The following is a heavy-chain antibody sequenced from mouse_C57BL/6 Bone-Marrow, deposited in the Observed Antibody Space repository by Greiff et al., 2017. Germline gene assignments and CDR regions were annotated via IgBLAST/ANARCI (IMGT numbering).Heavy chain of an antibody. D-gene: IGHD2-5*01. Sequence: QVQLQQPGTELVKPGASVKLSCKASGYTFTSYWMHWVKQRPGQGLEWIGNINPTNGGTNYNEKFKGKSTLTVDKSSSTAYMQLSSLTSEDSAVYYCARKNYSNQAGFAYWGQGTLVTVSA. J-gene: IGHJ3*01. CDR1: GYTFTSYW. CDR3: ARKNYSNQAGFAY. CDR2: INPTNGGT. V-gene: IGHV1-53*01.